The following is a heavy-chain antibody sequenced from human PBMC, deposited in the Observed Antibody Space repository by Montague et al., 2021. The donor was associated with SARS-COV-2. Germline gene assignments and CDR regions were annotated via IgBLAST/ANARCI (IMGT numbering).Heavy chain of an antibody. CDR2: ISSSGSSE. V-gene: IGHV3-48*02. D-gene: IGHD3-10*01. Sequence: SLRLSCAASGFTFSRYSMNWARQAPGKGLEWISYISSSGSSEYFADSVKGRFTVFRDNARTSLYLQMNSLRDEDTAVYYCARAFLGVGENCGYGLDVWGQGTTVIVSS. CDR1: GFTFSRYS. CDR3: ARAFLGVGENCGYGLDV. J-gene: IGHJ6*02.